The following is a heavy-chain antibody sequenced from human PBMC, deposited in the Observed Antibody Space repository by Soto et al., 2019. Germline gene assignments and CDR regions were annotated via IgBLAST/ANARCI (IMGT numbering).Heavy chain of an antibody. V-gene: IGHV1-18*01. CDR2: ISAYNGNT. Sequence: QVQLVQSGAEVKKPGASVKVSCKASGYTFTSYGISWVRQAPGQGLEWMGWISAYNGNTNYAQKLQGRVTMTTDTSTSTAYLELRSLRSDDTAVYSCAREPQSGYSGSPEGDWYYFDYWGQGTLVTVSS. CDR3: AREPQSGYSGSPEGDWYYFDY. CDR1: GYTFTSYG. J-gene: IGHJ4*02. D-gene: IGHD6-6*01.